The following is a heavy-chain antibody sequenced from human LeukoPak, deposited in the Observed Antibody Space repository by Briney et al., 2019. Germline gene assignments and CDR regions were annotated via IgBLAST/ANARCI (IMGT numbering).Heavy chain of an antibody. Sequence: GGSLRLSCAASGFTFTSYTMYWVRQAPGKGLEWVSSISSTSSYIYYTDSVKGRFTISRDNAKNSLYLQMNSLRAEDTAVYYCARVAGYCSSTSNCYSDYWGQGTLVTVSS. CDR3: ARVAGYCSSTSNCYSDY. CDR1: GFTFTSYT. D-gene: IGHD2-2*01. J-gene: IGHJ4*02. CDR2: ISSTSSYI. V-gene: IGHV3-21*01.